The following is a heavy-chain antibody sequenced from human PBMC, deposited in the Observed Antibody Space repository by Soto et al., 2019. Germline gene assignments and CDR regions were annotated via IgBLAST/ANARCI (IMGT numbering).Heavy chain of an antibody. J-gene: IGHJ1*01. Sequence: ETLCLTCTVSGGSITSYYWSWIRQPPGKGLEWIGYIYYSGSANYNPSLKSRVTISVDTSKNQFSLKLSSVTAADTAVYYCASLNYDFWSGYSHYAEYFQHWGHGTRVTAS. D-gene: IGHD3-3*01. V-gene: IGHV4-59*01. CDR2: IYYSGSA. CDR3: ASLNYDFWSGYSHYAEYFQH. CDR1: GGSITSYY.